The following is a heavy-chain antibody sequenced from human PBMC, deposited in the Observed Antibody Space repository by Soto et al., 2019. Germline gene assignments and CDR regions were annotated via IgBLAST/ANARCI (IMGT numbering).Heavy chain of an antibody. V-gene: IGHV3-23*01. CDR3: AKDLRDPMRDY. Sequence: SQAPGKGMEWVSAISGSGGSTYYADSVKGRFTISRDNSKNTLYLQMNSLRAEDTAVYYCAKDLRDPMRDYWGQGTLVTVSS. CDR2: ISGSGGST. J-gene: IGHJ4*02.